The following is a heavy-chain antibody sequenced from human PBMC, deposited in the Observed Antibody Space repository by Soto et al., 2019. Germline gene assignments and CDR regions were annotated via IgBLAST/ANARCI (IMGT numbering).Heavy chain of an antibody. J-gene: IGHJ4*02. CDR3: ARLASGRYDY. D-gene: IGHD1-26*01. CDR2: ISLMVGIA. V-gene: IGHV1-69*02. Sequence: QVQLVQSGAEVKKPGSSVRVSCKASGGTFSTYIISWVRQAPGQGLEWMGRISLMVGIAIYAQKFQGRLAITAGKSTTLAYLEVLRLKHVDTAVYYCARLASGRYDYWGQGTLITVSS. CDR1: GGTFSTYI.